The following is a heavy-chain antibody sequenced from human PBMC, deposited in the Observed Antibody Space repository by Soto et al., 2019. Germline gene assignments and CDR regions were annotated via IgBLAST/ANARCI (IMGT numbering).Heavy chain of an antibody. CDR2: IKQDGSEK. Sequence: AESLSLSCAASGFTFSSYWMSWVRQAPGKGLEWVANIKQDGSEKYCVDSVKGRFTISRDNAKNSLYLQMNSLRAEDTAVYYCAREEDSSGWYVYWGQGTLVTVSS. D-gene: IGHD6-19*01. V-gene: IGHV3-7*03. CDR1: GFTFSSYW. J-gene: IGHJ4*02. CDR3: AREEDSSGWYVY.